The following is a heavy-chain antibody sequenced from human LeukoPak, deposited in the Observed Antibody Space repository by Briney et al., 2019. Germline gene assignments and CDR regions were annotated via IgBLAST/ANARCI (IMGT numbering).Heavy chain of an antibody. CDR3: ARPVRGSKGAFDI. J-gene: IGHJ3*02. V-gene: IGHV4-34*01. Sequence: SETLSLTCAVYGGSFSGYYWSWIRQPPGKGLEWIGEIDHRGRTNSNASLKSRVTVSVDTSKNQFSLRLSSVTAADTAVYYCARPVRGSKGAFDIWGQGTMVTVSS. D-gene: IGHD3-10*01. CDR2: IDHRGRT. CDR1: GGSFSGYY.